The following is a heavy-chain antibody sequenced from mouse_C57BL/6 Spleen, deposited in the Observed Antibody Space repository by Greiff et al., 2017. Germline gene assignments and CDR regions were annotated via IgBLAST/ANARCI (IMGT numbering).Heavy chain of an antibody. V-gene: IGHV2-5*01. CDR3: AKFLITTVNYAMDY. CDR1: GFSLTSYG. J-gene: IGHJ4*01. CDR2: IWRGGST. Sequence: VHLVESGPGLVQPSQSLSITCTVSGFSLTSYGVHWVRQSPGKGLEWLGVIWRGGSTDYNAAFMSRLSITKDNSKSQVFFKMNSLQADDTAIYYCAKFLITTVNYAMDYWGQGTSVTVSS. D-gene: IGHD1-1*01.